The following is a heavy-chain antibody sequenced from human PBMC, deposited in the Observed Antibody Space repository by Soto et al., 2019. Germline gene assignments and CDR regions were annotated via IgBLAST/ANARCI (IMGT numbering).Heavy chain of an antibody. V-gene: IGHV3-7*01. CDR3: ARDSGYCSGGSCYSDAFDI. CDR1: GFTFSSYW. Sequence: GGSLRLSCAASGFTFSSYWMSWVRQAPGKGLEWVANIKQDGSEKYYVDSVKGRFTISRDNAKNSLYLQMNSLRAEDTAVYYCARDSGYCSGGSCYSDAFDIWGQGTMVTVSS. J-gene: IGHJ3*02. D-gene: IGHD2-15*01. CDR2: IKQDGSEK.